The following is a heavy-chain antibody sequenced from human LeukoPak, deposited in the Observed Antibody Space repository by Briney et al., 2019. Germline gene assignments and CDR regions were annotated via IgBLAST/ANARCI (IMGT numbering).Heavy chain of an antibody. Sequence: GASVKVSCKVSGYTLTELSMHWVPQAPGKGLEWMGGFDPEDGETIYAQKFQGRVTMTEDTSTDTAYMELSSLRSEDTAVYYCATISDYDSSGYYFDYWGQGTLVTVSS. CDR3: ATISDYDSSGYYFDY. J-gene: IGHJ4*02. CDR1: GYTLTELS. V-gene: IGHV1-24*01. D-gene: IGHD3-22*01. CDR2: FDPEDGET.